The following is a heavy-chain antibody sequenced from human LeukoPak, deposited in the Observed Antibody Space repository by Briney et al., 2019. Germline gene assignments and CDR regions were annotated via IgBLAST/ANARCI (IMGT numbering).Heavy chain of an antibody. CDR3: ARDYRDAYGYRYFDI. CDR1: GFTFSTYS. J-gene: IGHJ2*01. CDR2: TEPGTGS. Sequence: GGSLRLSCAASGFTFSTYSMNWVRLAPGKGLEWVSSTEPGTGSIADPVQGRFTISRDNAHNSLYLQMNSLRVEDTAVHYRARDYRDAYGYRYFDIWGRGTLVTVSS. D-gene: IGHD3-10*01. V-gene: IGHV3-21*01.